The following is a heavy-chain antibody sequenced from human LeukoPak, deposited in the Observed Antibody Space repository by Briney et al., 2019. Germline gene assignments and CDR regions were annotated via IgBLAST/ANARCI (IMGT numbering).Heavy chain of an antibody. Sequence: PGGSLRLSCAASGFTFSNYAMSWVRPAPGKGLEWVSGISASGGSYYADSVKGRFTVSRDISKNTLYLQMNSLRAEDTAVYFCAREPRNCTGGTCQSAGGYYFYYWSQGTLVTVSS. CDR1: GFTFSNYA. V-gene: IGHV3-23*01. CDR3: AREPRNCTGGTCQSAGGYYFYY. D-gene: IGHD2-15*01. J-gene: IGHJ4*02. CDR2: ISASGGS.